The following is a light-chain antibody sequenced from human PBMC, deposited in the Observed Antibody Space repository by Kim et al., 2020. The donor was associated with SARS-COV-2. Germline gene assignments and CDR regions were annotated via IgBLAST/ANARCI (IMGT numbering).Light chain of an antibody. J-gene: IGLJ2*01. CDR1: KLEDKY. Sequence: VSPGQTASITCSEDKLEDKYACWYQQKPGQSPVLVIYQDSKRPSGVPERFSGSDSGNPATLTISGTQAMDEADYYGQAWDSSTVVFGGGTQLTVL. CDR2: QDS. V-gene: IGLV3-1*01. CDR3: QAWDSSTVV.